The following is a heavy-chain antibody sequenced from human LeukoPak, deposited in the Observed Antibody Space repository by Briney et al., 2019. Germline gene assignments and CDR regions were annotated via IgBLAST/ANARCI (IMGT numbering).Heavy chain of an antibody. Sequence: ASVKVSCKASGYTFTNYYMHWVRQAPGQGLEWMGIINPSGGSTSYAQKFQGRVTMTRDTSTSTVYMELSSLRSEDTAVYYCVTLQDMMTLDYWGQGTLVTVS. CDR1: GYTFTNYY. D-gene: IGHD2-15*01. CDR3: VTLQDMMTLDY. J-gene: IGHJ4*02. CDR2: INPSGGST. V-gene: IGHV1-46*01.